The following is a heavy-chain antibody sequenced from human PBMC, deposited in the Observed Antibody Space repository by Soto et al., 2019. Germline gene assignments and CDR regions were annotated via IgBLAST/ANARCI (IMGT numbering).Heavy chain of an antibody. D-gene: IGHD3-9*01. CDR3: ARWDYDILTGYSVSGFDY. V-gene: IGHV4-34*01. Sequence: SETLSLTCAVYGGSFSGYYWSWIRQPPGKGLEWIGEINHSGSTNYNPSLKSRVTISVDTSKNQFSLKLSSVTAADTAVYYCARWDYDILTGYSVSGFDYWGQGTLVTVSS. J-gene: IGHJ4*02. CDR1: GGSFSGYY. CDR2: INHSGST.